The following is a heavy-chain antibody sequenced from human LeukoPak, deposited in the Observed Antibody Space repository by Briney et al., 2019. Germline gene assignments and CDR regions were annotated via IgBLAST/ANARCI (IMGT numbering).Heavy chain of an antibody. D-gene: IGHD7-27*01. CDR3: ARDRNWGLDY. V-gene: IGHV4-31*11. J-gene: IGHJ4*02. Sequence: PSETLSLTCAVSGGSISSGGYYWSWIRQHPGKGLEWIGYIYYSGSTYYNPSLKSRVTISVDTSKNQFSLKLSSVTAADTAVYYCARDRNWGLDYWGQGTLVTVSS. CDR2: IYYSGST. CDR1: GGSISSGGYY.